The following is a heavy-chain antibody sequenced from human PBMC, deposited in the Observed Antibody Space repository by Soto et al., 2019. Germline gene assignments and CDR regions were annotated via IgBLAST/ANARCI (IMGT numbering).Heavy chain of an antibody. D-gene: IGHD4-17*01. Sequence: SETLSLTCTVSGSSVSSGIYYWTWIRQPPGKGLEWIGYIYHSETTNYNASLRSRVTISVDTSKNQFSLRLTSVTAADTAVYYCARYHDYGDYGYFDSWGQGTLVTVSS. CDR1: GSSVSSGIYY. CDR2: IYHSETT. CDR3: ARYHDYGDYGYFDS. J-gene: IGHJ4*02. V-gene: IGHV4-61*01.